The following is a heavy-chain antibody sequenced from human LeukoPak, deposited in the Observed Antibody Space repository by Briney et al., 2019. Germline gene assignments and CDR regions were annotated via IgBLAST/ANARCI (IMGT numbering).Heavy chain of an antibody. CDR1: GFTLSSYS. J-gene: IGHJ4*02. CDR2: ISSSSSTI. V-gene: IGHV3-48*04. D-gene: IGHD5-24*01. CDR3: ARDPHGFFDY. Sequence: GGSLRLSCAASGFTLSSYSMNWVRQAPGKGLEWVSYISSSSSTIYYADPVKGRFTISRDNAKNSLYLQMNSLRAEDTAVYYCARDPHGFFDYWGQGTLVTVSS.